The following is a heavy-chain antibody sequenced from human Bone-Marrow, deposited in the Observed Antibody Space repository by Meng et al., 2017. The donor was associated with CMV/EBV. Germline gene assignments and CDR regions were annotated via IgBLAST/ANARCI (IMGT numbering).Heavy chain of an antibody. CDR2: IDHSGST. V-gene: IGHV4-34*01. J-gene: IGHJ4*02. Sequence: YGGSFSGYYWRWIGQPPGKGLEWIGEIDHSGSTNYNPSLKSRVTISVDTSKNQFSLKLSSVTAADTAVYYCARTAYYDFWSGYPLDYWGQGTLVTVSS. CDR1: GGSFSGYY. CDR3: ARTAYYDFWSGYPLDY. D-gene: IGHD3-3*01.